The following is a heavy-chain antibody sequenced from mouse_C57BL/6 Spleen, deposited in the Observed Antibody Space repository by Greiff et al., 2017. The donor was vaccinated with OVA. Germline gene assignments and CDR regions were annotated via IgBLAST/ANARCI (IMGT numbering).Heavy chain of an antibody. CDR1: GYAFTNYL. CDR2: INPGSGGT. D-gene: IGHD1-1*01. Sequence: QVQLQQSGAELVRPGTSVKVSCKASGYAFTNYLIEWVKQRPGQGLEWIGVINPGSGGTNYNEKFKGKATLTADKSSSTAYLQLSSLTSEESTVYFCARRTTVALDYWGQGTTLTVSS. CDR3: ARRTTVALDY. J-gene: IGHJ2*01. V-gene: IGHV1-54*01.